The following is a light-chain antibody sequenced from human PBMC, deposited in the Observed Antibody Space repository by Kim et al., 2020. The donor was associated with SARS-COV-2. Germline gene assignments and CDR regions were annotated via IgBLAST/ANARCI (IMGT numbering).Light chain of an antibody. CDR3: QQTYSTPRT. CDR1: QTISRY. V-gene: IGKV1-39*01. J-gene: IGKJ1*01. Sequence: ASVRDRVTISCRASQTISRYLNWYQQKPGKAPKLLIYAASSLQSGVPSRFSGSGSGADFTLTINTLQPEDFATYYCQQTYSTPRTFGQGTKVDIK. CDR2: AAS.